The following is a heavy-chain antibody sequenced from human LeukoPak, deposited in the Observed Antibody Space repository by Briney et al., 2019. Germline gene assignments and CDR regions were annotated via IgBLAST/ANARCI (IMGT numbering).Heavy chain of an antibody. CDR2: IHHGRNS. CDR3: ARRLGNGFDM. J-gene: IGHJ3*02. D-gene: IGHD6-19*01. V-gene: IGHV4-38-2*02. Sequence: SETLSLTCIVSGYSVSSNSYWACIRPSPGKGLEWIASIHHGRNSYYNPSLMSRVSMSIATSKNQCSLNLSSVTAADTAIFYCARRLGNGFDMWGQGTMVTVSS. CDR1: GYSVSSNSY.